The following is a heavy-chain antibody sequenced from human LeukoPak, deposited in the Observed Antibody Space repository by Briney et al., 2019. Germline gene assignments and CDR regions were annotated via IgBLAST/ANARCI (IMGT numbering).Heavy chain of an antibody. Sequence: GSLRLSCAASGFTVSSNYMIWVRQPPGMGLEWVSAFYPGGTTYYADSVKGRFSISRDNSKNIVSLQMNSLRAEDTAVYYCARDALVPDGFDLWGQGTMVTVSS. CDR2: FYPGGTT. CDR3: ARDALVPDGFDL. J-gene: IGHJ3*01. V-gene: IGHV3-66*01. CDR1: GFTVSSNY. D-gene: IGHD6-13*01.